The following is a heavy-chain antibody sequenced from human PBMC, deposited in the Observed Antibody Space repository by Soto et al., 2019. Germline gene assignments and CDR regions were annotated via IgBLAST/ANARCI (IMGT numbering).Heavy chain of an antibody. CDR3: AKAREYYYYGMDV. CDR1: GFTFSNYG. Sequence: SLRLSCAASGFTFSNYGMHWVRQAPGKGLEWVAVISYDGSNKYYADSVKGRFTISRDNSKNTLYMQMNSLRAEDTAVYYCAKAREYYYYGMDVWGQGTTATVYS. CDR2: ISYDGSNK. V-gene: IGHV3-30*18. J-gene: IGHJ6*02.